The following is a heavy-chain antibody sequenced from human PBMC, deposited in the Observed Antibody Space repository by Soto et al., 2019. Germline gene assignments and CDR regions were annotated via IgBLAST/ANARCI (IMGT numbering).Heavy chain of an antibody. Sequence: QVQLVESGGGVVQPGRSLRLSCVASEFTLSHYALHWVRQAPGKGLGWVAVISYDGSIKYYADSVKGRFTISRDNSKNTMSLQMNSLRPEDTTVYYCATDRGTSANRLTYFDSWGQGTLVTVSS. CDR3: ATDRGTSANRLTYFDS. V-gene: IGHV3-30-3*01. CDR2: ISYDGSIK. CDR1: EFTLSHYA. J-gene: IGHJ4*02. D-gene: IGHD2-2*01.